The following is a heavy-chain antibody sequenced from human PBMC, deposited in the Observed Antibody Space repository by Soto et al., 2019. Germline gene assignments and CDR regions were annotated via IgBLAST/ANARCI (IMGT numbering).Heavy chain of an antibody. J-gene: IGHJ5*02. CDR1: GFTFSSYS. Sequence: GGSLRLSCAASGFTFSSYSMNWVRQAPGKGLEWVSYISSSSSTIYYADSVKGRFTISRDNAKNSLYLQMNSLRAEDTAVYYCARTQLRFLEWEPLGWFDPWGQGTLVTVSS. CDR2: ISSSSSTI. D-gene: IGHD3-3*01. V-gene: IGHV3-48*01. CDR3: ARTQLRFLEWEPLGWFDP.